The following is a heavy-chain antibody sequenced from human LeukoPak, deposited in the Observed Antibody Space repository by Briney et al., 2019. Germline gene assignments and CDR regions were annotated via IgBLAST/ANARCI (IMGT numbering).Heavy chain of an antibody. CDR1: GFTFSTYW. V-gene: IGHV3-7*01. D-gene: IGHD2-21*02. J-gene: IGHJ4*02. Sequence: PGGSLRLSCAASGFTFSTYWMNWYRQAPGKGLEWVGNINQDASEINYVDSVRGRFTISRDNAKNSLHLQMNSLRAEDTAVYYCATDRDNSDWQKRFDSWGQGPLVNVSS. CDR3: ATDRDNSDWQKRFDS. CDR2: INQDASEI.